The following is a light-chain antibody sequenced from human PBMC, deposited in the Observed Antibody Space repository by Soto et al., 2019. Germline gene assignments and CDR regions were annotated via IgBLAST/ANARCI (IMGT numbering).Light chain of an antibody. V-gene: IGLV2-23*01. Sequence: LTQPASVSGSPGQSITIFCTGTSSDVGSYNLVSWYQQHPGKAPKLMIYEGSKRPSGVSNRFSGSKSGNTASLTISGLQAEDEADYYCCSYAGSSTFYVFGTGTKVTVL. J-gene: IGLJ1*01. CDR2: EGS. CDR3: CSYAGSSTFYV. CDR1: SSDVGSYNL.